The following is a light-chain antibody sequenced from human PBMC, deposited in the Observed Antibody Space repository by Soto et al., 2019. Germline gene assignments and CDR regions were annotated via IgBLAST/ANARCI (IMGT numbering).Light chain of an antibody. Sequence: QSALTQPASVSGSPGQSITISCTGTSSDVGAYNYVSWYQQHPGKVPKLMIYDVSDRPSGVSNRFSGSKSGNTASLTISGLQAEDEADYYCGSFAKGNFYVFGTGSKLTVL. V-gene: IGLV2-14*03. CDR3: GSFAKGNFYV. CDR1: SSDVGAYNY. J-gene: IGLJ1*01. CDR2: DVS.